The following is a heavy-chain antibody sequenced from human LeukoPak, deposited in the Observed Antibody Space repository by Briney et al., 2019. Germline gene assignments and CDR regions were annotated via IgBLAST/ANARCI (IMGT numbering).Heavy chain of an antibody. V-gene: IGHV4-59*01. D-gene: IGHD6-19*01. Sequence: SETLSLTCTVSDGSISNYYWRCIRQPPGKGLEWIGYIYYSGSTNYNPSLKSRVTISVDTSENQFSLKLSSVTAADTAVYYCARVGYTSGWTHRIYYYYIDVWGKGTTVTISS. CDR3: ARVGYTSGWTHRIYYYYIDV. J-gene: IGHJ6*03. CDR2: IYYSGST. CDR1: DGSISNYY.